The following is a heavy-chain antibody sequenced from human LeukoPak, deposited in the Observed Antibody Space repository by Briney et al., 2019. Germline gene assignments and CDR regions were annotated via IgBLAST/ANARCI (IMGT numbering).Heavy chain of an antibody. CDR3: ARVVAAAGPHFDY. D-gene: IGHD6-13*01. Sequence: SETLSLTCTVSGGSISSYYWSWIRQPPGKGLEWIGHIYYSGSTNYNPSLKSRVTISVDTSKNQFSLKLSSVTAADTAVYYCARVVAAAGPHFDYWGQGTLVTVSS. J-gene: IGHJ4*02. V-gene: IGHV4-59*01. CDR2: IYYSGST. CDR1: GGSISSYY.